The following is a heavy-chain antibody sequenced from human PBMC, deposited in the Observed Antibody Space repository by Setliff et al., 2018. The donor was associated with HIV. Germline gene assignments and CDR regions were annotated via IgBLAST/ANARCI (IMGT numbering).Heavy chain of an antibody. V-gene: IGHV1-8*01. CDR3: ASGKGVRGVIIRGGLDV. CDR2: MNPNSGAT. Sequence: ASVKVSCKTSGHPFSNYDIIWVRRATGQGLEWMGWMNPNSGATGYAQKFKDRFIMTRETSISTAYMELSSLTSEETAVYYCASGKGVRGVIIRGGLDVWGKGTTVTVSS. D-gene: IGHD3-10*01. J-gene: IGHJ6*04. CDR1: GHPFSNYD.